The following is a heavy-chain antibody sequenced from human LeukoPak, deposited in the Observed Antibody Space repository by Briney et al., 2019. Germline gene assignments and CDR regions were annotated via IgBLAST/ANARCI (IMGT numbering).Heavy chain of an antibody. J-gene: IGHJ4*02. D-gene: IGHD6-13*01. V-gene: IGHV3-23*01. Sequence: PGGSLRLSCAASGFTFSSYAMSWVRQAPGKGLEWVSAISGSGGSTYYADSVKGRFTISRDNSKNSLYLQMNSLRAEDTAVYYCARNPMYSSSWYFDYWGQGTLVTVSS. CDR1: GFTFSSYA. CDR3: ARNPMYSSSWYFDY. CDR2: ISGSGGST.